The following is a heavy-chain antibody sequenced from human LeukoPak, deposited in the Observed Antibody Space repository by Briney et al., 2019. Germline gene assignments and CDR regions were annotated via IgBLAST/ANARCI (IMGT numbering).Heavy chain of an antibody. CDR1: GYTFTAYY. D-gene: IGHD5-18*01. CDR3: ARDRSPAPGRSYGRGHFDY. Sequence: ASVKVSCKASGYTFTAYYMHWVRQAPGQGLEWMGWINPNSGDTNYAQKFQGRVTMTRDTSINTAYMELSRLRSDDTAVYYCARDRSPAPGRSYGRGHFDYWGQGTLVTVSS. J-gene: IGHJ4*02. CDR2: INPNSGDT. V-gene: IGHV1-2*02.